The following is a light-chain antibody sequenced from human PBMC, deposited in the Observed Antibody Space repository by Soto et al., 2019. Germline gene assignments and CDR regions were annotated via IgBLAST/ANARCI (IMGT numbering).Light chain of an antibody. CDR3: QQYNNWPPLT. J-gene: IGKJ4*01. V-gene: IGKV3-15*01. Sequence: EIVMTQSPATLSVSPGERVTLSCRASQSVSSNLGWYQQKPGQAPRLLIYGASTRATGIPARFSGSGSGTEFTLTISSLQSEDFAVYYRQQYNNWPPLTFGGGTKVEIK. CDR2: GAS. CDR1: QSVSSN.